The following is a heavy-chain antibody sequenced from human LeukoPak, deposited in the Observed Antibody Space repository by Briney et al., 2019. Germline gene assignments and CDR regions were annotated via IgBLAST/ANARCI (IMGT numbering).Heavy chain of an antibody. CDR1: GGTLSNLA. J-gene: IGHJ6*02. Sequence: ASVKVSCKPFGGTLSNLALSWVRQAPGQGLEWMGGIIPIFGAPNYAQQFQDRLTLSADFSTNTAFMELSSLTSDDTAVYFCARRHCGGDCYSTYYYYYGLDVWGQGTTVTVSS. V-gene: IGHV1-69*13. CDR2: IIPIFGAP. CDR3: ARRHCGGDCYSTYYYYYGLDV. D-gene: IGHD2-21*02.